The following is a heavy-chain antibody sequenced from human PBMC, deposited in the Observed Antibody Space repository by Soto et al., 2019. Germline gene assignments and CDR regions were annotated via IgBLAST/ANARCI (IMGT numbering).Heavy chain of an antibody. CDR2: ISGGGDST. CDR3: ARDAPYYDYIWGSYRPQYYIDY. D-gene: IGHD3-16*02. Sequence: QPGGSLRLSCAASGFTFSSYAMSWVRQAPGKGLEWVSAISGGGDSTHYADSVKGRFTISRDNSKNTLYLQMNSLRAEDTALYYCARDAPYYDYIWGSYRPQYYIDYWGKGTLVTVS. V-gene: IGHV3-23*01. CDR1: GFTFSSYA. J-gene: IGHJ4*02.